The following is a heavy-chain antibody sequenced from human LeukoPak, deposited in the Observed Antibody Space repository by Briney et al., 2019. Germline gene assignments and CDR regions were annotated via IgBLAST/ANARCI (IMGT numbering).Heavy chain of an antibody. CDR3: ARLNLLYDPPDY. D-gene: IGHD2/OR15-2a*01. Sequence: PSETLSLTCTVSGGSISSSSYYWSWIRQPPGKGLEWIGYIYYSGSTNYNPSLKSRVTISVDTSKNQFSLKLSSVTAADTAVYYRARLNLLYDPPDYWGQGTLVTVSS. J-gene: IGHJ4*02. CDR2: IYYSGST. V-gene: IGHV4-61*05. CDR1: GGSISSSSYY.